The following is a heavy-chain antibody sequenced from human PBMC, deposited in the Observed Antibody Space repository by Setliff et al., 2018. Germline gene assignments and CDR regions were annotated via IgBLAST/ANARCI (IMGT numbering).Heavy chain of an antibody. CDR1: GYSFTTEG. CDR3: ARDSSYYYGSDY. J-gene: IGHJ4*02. V-gene: IGHV1-18*01. Sequence: GASVKVSCKTSGYSFTTEGITWVRQAPGQGLEWMGAINTDNGKTDYAQKFQGRVTMTSDTSTSTAYMELSSLRSEDTAVYYCARDSSYYYGSDYWGRGTLVTVSS. D-gene: IGHD3-10*01. CDR2: INTDNGKT.